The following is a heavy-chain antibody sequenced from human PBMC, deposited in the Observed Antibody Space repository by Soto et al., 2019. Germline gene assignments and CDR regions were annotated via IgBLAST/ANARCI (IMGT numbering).Heavy chain of an antibody. V-gene: IGHV1-18*01. CDR3: AREGYCSGGSCYSFGYYYMDV. J-gene: IGHJ6*03. CDR1: GYTFTSYG. D-gene: IGHD2-15*01. CDR2: ISAYNGNT. Sequence: ASVKVSCKASGYTFTSYGISWVRQAPGQGLEWMGWISAYNGNTNYAQKLQGRVTMTTDTSTSTAYMELRSLRSDDTAVYYCAREGYCSGGSCYSFGYYYMDVWGKGTTVTVSS.